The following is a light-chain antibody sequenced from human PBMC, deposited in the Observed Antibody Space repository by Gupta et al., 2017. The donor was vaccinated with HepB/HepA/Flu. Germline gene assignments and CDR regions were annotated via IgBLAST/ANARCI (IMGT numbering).Light chain of an antibody. CDR1: QSVSSN. J-gene: IGKJ1*01. Sequence: IMMTQSPATLSVSPGERATLSCRASQSVSSNLAWYHQKPGQAPRLLIHSASTRATGIPGRFSGSGFGTEFTLTINSLQSEDFAVYYCQQYHNWPGTFGQGTKVEIK. CDR3: QQYHNWPGT. V-gene: IGKV3-15*01. CDR2: SAS.